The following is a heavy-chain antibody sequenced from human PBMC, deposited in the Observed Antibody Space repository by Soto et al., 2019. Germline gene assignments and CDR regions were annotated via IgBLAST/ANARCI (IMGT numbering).Heavy chain of an antibody. V-gene: IGHV4-4*02. D-gene: IGHD3-10*01. Sequence: QVQLQESGPGLVTPSGTLSVTCAVSSGSISSSYWWSWVRQPPGERLEWIGEIHHSGDTNYNPSLWSRVTISVDKSKNQFSLRLSSVTAADTAVYYCARIDYVSWSDYNFHYWGQGTLVTVSS. J-gene: IGHJ4*02. CDR2: IHHSGDT. CDR1: SGSISSSYW. CDR3: ARIDYVSWSDYNFHY.